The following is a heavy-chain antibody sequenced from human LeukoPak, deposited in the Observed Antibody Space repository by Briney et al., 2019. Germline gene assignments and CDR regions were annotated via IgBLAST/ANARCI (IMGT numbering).Heavy chain of an antibody. V-gene: IGHV3-9*01. CDR1: GCTFDDYA. Sequence: GRSLRLSCAASGCTFDDYAMHWVRQAPGKGLEWVAGISWNSGSIGYADSVKGRFTISRDNAKNSLYLQMTSLRAEDTALYYCAKDLLSAVTTAIDYWGQGTLVTVSS. J-gene: IGHJ4*02. CDR2: ISWNSGSI. CDR3: AKDLLSAVTTAIDY. D-gene: IGHD4-11*01.